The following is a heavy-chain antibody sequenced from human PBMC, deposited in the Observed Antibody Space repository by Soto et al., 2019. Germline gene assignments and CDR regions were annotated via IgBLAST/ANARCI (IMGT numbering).Heavy chain of an antibody. V-gene: IGHV3-21*01. J-gene: IGHJ4*02. D-gene: IGHD5-12*01. CDR3: ARFLGYSGYDYFDY. Sequence: GGSLRLSCAASGFTFSSYSMNWVRQAPGKGLEWVSSISSSSSYIYYADSVKGRFTISRDNAKNSLYLQMNSLRADDTAVYYCARFLGYSGYDYFDYWGQGSLVTVSS. CDR1: GFTFSSYS. CDR2: ISSSSSYI.